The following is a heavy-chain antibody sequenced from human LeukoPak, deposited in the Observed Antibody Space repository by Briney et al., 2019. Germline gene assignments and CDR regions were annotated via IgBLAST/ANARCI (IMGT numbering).Heavy chain of an antibody. V-gene: IGHV4-61*02. Sequence: PSQTLSLTCTVSGGSISSGSYYWSWIRQPAGKGLEWIGRIYTSGSTNYNPSLKSRVTISVDTSKNQFSLKLSSVTAADTAVYYCARELYDYGDYGEYYWGQGTLVTVSS. CDR2: IYTSGST. J-gene: IGHJ4*02. CDR3: ARELYDYGDYGEYY. CDR1: GGSISSGSYY. D-gene: IGHD4-17*01.